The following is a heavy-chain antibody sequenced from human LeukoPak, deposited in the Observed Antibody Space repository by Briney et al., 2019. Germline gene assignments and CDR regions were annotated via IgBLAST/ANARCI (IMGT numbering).Heavy chain of an antibody. CDR3: ARAGGYYGSGSYYEFDY. CDR1: GGSISSYY. CDR2: IYYSGST. Sequence: SETLSLTCTVSGGSISSYYWSWIRQPPGKGLEWIGYIYYSGSTYYNPSLKSRVTISVDTSKNQFSLKLSSVTAADTAVYYCARAGGYYGSGSYYEFDYWGQGTLVTVSS. J-gene: IGHJ4*02. V-gene: IGHV4-59*08. D-gene: IGHD3-10*01.